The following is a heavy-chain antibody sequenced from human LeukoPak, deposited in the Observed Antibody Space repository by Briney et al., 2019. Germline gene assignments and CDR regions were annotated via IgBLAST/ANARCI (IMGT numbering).Heavy chain of an antibody. CDR3: ARDLARLPFDY. CDR2: MNPNSGNT. J-gene: IGHJ4*02. CDR1: GYTFTSYD. V-gene: IGHV1-18*01. D-gene: IGHD5-12*01. Sequence: ASVKVSCKASGYTFTSYDINWVRQATGQGLEWMGWMNPNSGNTNYAQKLQGRVTMTTDTSTSTAYMELRSLRSDDTAVYYCARDLARLPFDYWGQGTLVTVSS.